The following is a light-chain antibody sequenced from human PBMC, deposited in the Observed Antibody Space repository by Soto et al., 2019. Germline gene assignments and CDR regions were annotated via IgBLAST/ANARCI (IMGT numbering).Light chain of an antibody. Sequence: AIRMTQSPSSFSASTGDRVTITCRASQGISSYLAWYQQKPGKAPKLLIYAASTLQSGVPSRFSGSGSGTDFTLTISSLQPEDVAAYYYQKYNSAPLTFGGGTKVDIK. CDR1: QGISSY. V-gene: IGKV1-8*01. J-gene: IGKJ4*01. CDR2: AAS. CDR3: QKYNSAPLT.